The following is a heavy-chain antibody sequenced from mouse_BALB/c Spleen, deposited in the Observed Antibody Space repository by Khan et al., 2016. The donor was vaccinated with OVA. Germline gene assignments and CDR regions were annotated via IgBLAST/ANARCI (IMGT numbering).Heavy chain of an antibody. V-gene: IGHV1S137*01. J-gene: IGHJ3*01. D-gene: IGHD4-1*01. Sequence: QVQLQESGAELVRPGVSVKISCKGSGYTFTDYAMPWVKQSPAKSLEWLGVISTYYGAADYHPKFQGKATMTVDKSSHPAYMQLDRLTSEASAIFYCARWERFADWGQGTLVTVSA. CDR1: GYTFTDYA. CDR3: ARWERFAD. CDR2: ISTYYGAA.